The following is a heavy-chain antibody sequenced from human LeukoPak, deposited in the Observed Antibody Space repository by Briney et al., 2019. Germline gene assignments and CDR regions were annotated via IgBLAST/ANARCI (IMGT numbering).Heavy chain of an antibody. J-gene: IGHJ3*01. D-gene: IGHD3-10*01. Sequence: GGSLRLSCAASGFTFSYYSMTWVRQAPGKGLEWVSATSGGADHTYYADSVRGRFTISRDNSQNFLYLQMNYLRAEDTALYYCAKDAVDASGRTNAFDVWGQGAMVTVSS. CDR1: GFTFSYYS. V-gene: IGHV3-23*01. CDR3: AKDAVDASGRTNAFDV. CDR2: TSGGADHT.